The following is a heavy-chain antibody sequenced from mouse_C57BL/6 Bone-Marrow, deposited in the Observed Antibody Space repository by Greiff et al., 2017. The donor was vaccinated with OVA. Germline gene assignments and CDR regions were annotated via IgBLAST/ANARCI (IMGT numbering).Heavy chain of an antibody. CDR1: GFTFSSYA. D-gene: IGHD2-4*01. CDR3: ARYDYDGVFFAY. J-gene: IGHJ3*01. V-gene: IGHV5-4*03. Sequence: EVKLVESGGGLVKPGGSLKLSCAASGFTFSSYAMSWVRQTPEKRLEWVATISDGGSYTYYPDNVKGRFTISRDNAKNNLYLQMSHLKSEDTAMYYCARYDYDGVFFAYWGQGTLVTVSA. CDR2: ISDGGSYT.